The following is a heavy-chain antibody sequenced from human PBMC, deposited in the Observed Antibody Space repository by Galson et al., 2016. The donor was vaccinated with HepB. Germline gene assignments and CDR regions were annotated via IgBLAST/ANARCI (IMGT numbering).Heavy chain of an antibody. J-gene: IGHJ5*02. D-gene: IGHD6-13*01. Sequence: TLSLTCTVSGGSISSSSYYRGWIRQPPGKGLEWIGSIYYSGSTYYNPSLKSRVTISVDTSKNQFPLKLSSVTAADTAVYDCARHLGYSSSWYGKGGNWFDPWGQGTLVTVSS. CDR2: IYYSGST. V-gene: IGHV4-39*01. CDR3: ARHLGYSSSWYGKGGNWFDP. CDR1: GGSISSSSYY.